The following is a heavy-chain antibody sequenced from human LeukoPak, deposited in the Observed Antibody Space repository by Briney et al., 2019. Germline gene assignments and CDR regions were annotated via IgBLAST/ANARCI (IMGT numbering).Heavy chain of an antibody. CDR2: INHSGST. V-gene: IGHV4-34*01. Sequence: PSETLSLTCAVYGGSFSGYYWSWIRQPPGKGLEWIGEINHSGSTNYNPSLKSRVTISVDTSKNQFSLKLSSVTAADTAVYYCARRTSLYRPGRSSGRAFDIWGQGTMVTVSS. CDR1: GGSFSGYY. CDR3: ARRTSLYRPGRSSGRAFDI. D-gene: IGHD3-22*01. J-gene: IGHJ3*02.